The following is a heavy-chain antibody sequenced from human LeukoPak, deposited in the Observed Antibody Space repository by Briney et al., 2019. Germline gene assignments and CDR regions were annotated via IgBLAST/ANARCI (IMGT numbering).Heavy chain of an antibody. CDR3: ARARRYYGSGLPSDY. Sequence: KPSETLSLTCAVYGGSFSGYYWSWIRQPPRKGLEWIGEINHSGSTNYNPSLKSRVTISVDTSKNQFSLKLSSVTAADTAVYYCARARRYYGSGLPSDYWGQGTLVTVSS. D-gene: IGHD3-10*01. V-gene: IGHV4-34*01. CDR2: INHSGST. J-gene: IGHJ4*02. CDR1: GGSFSGYY.